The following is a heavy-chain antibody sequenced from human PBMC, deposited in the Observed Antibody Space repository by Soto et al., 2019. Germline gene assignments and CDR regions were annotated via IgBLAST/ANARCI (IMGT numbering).Heavy chain of an antibody. Sequence: QVQLQQSGPGLVKPSQTLSLTCAISGDSISTNNVAWNWIRQSPSGGLEWLGRTGYTSKWYNDFAGSVRRRTTIHPDTSKNQFSLQLNSVTLDDTAVYYCARGKYSAFDYWGQGTLVTVSS. CDR1: GDSISTNNVA. D-gene: IGHD5-18*01. CDR2: TGYTSKWYN. CDR3: ARGKYSAFDY. V-gene: IGHV6-1*01. J-gene: IGHJ4*02.